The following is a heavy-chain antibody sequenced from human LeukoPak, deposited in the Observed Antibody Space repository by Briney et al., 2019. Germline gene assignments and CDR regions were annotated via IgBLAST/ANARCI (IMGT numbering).Heavy chain of an antibody. Sequence: GGSLRPSCAASGFTFSSYWMHWVRQAPGKGLEWVSVIYSGGSTYYADSVKGRFTISRDNSKNTLYLQMNSLRAEDTAVYYCARGGDYYYYGMDVWGKGTTVTVSS. J-gene: IGHJ6*04. CDR3: ARGGDYYYYGMDV. CDR2: IYSGGST. D-gene: IGHD4-17*01. CDR1: GFTFSSYW. V-gene: IGHV3-53*01.